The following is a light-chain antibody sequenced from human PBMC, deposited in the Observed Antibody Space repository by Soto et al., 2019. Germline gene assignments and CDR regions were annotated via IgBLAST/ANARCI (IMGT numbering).Light chain of an antibody. J-gene: IGLJ2*01. CDR2: DVS. V-gene: IGLV2-14*01. CDR1: SSDVGGYNY. Sequence: QSALTQPASVSGSPGQSITISCTGTSSDVGGYNYVSWYQQHPGKAPKLMIYDVSNRPAGVSKRVSGSKSGNTASLTISGLQAEDEDYYYCSSYTSSSTRVFGGGTKLTVL. CDR3: SSYTSSSTRV.